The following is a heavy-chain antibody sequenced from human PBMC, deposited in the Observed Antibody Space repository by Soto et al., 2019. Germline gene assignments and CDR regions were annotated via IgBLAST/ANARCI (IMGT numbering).Heavy chain of an antibody. CDR1: GGSISSGGYY. Sequence: QVQLQESGPGLVKPSQTLSLTCTVSGGSISSGGYYWSWIRQHPGKGLEWIGYIYYSGSTYYNPSLKSRVTRSVDTSKNQFSLKLSSVTAADTAVYYCARAVVVAATLDAFDIWGQGTMVTVSS. J-gene: IGHJ3*02. CDR2: IYYSGST. V-gene: IGHV4-31*03. CDR3: ARAVVVAATLDAFDI. D-gene: IGHD2-15*01.